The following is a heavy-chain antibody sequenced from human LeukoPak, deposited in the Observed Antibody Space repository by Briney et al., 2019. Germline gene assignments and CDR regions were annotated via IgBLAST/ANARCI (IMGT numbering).Heavy chain of an antibody. V-gene: IGHV1-46*01. CDR2: INPSGGST. CDR3: ARDQGGSSGWFYYYYYGMDV. J-gene: IGHJ6*02. Sequence: ASVKVSCKASGYTFTSYYMHWVRQAPGQGLEWVGIINPSGGSTSYAQKFQGRVTMTRDTSTSTAYMELRSLRSDDTAVYYCARDQGGSSGWFYYYYYGMDVWGQGTTVTVSS. CDR1: GYTFTSYY. D-gene: IGHD6-19*01.